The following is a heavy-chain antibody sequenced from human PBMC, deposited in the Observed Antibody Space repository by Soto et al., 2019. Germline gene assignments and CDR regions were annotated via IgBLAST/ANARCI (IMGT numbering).Heavy chain of an antibody. J-gene: IGHJ6*04. CDR2: INPSGGST. CDR1: GYTFTSYY. V-gene: IGHV1-46*01. CDR3: ARQAAAVYYGIEG. D-gene: IGHD6-13*01. Sequence: ASVNGSYTASGYTFTSYYMHWVRQAPGQGLEWMGIINPSGGSTSYAQKFQGRVTMTRDTSTSTVYMELSSLRSEDTAVYYCARQAAAVYYGIEGLGNLTSVLVS.